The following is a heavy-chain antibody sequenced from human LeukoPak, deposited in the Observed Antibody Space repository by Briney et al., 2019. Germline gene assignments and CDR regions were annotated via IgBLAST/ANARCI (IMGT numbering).Heavy chain of an antibody. CDR3: ARGGDGYKNIDY. D-gene: IGHD5-24*01. CDR2: INHSGST. J-gene: IGHJ4*02. CDR1: GGSFSGYY. Sequence: SETLSLTCAVYGGSFSGYYWSWIRQPPGKGLEWIGEINHSGSTNYNPSLKSRVTISVNTSKNQFSLKLSSVTAADTAVYYCARGGDGYKNIDYWGQGTLVTVSS. V-gene: IGHV4-34*01.